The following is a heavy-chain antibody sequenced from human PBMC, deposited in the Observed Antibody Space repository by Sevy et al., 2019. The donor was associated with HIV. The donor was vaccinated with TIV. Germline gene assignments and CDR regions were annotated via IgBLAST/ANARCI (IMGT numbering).Heavy chain of an antibody. CDR3: ARDLFSGSYYENY. J-gene: IGHJ4*02. CDR2: IIQDGSDK. D-gene: IGHD1-26*01. Sequence: GGSLRLSCAASGFTLSNYWMSWVRQAPGKGLEWVANIIQDGSDKYYVDSVKGRFTISRDNAKNSLYLQMNSLRVEDTAVYYCARDLFSGSYYENYWGQGTLVIVSS. CDR1: GFTLSNYW. V-gene: IGHV3-7*01.